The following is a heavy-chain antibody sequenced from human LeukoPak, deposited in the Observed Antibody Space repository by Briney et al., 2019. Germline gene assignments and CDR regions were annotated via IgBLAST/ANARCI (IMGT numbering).Heavy chain of an antibody. CDR1: GFTFSDYY. Sequence: GGSLRLSCAASGFTFSDYYMSWIRQAPGKGLEWVSYISSSSSYTNYADSVKGRFTNSRDNAKNSLYLQMNSLRAEDTAVYYCARDPGGYSSGIDYWGQGTLVTVSS. D-gene: IGHD6-19*01. CDR3: ARDPGGYSSGIDY. CDR2: ISSSSSYT. J-gene: IGHJ4*02. V-gene: IGHV3-11*05.